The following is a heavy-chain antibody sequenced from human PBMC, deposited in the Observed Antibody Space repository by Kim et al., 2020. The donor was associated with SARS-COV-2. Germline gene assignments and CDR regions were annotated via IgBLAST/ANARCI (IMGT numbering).Heavy chain of an antibody. Sequence: ASVKVSCKASGYTFTSYFMHWVRQAPGQGLEWMAKINPSGDSTDSAHKFQGRVTLTRDTSTSTDYMELSSLRSEDTAVYYCVRERSGSYYVGDCWGQGTLVTVSS. CDR1: GYTFTSYF. CDR3: VRERSGSYYVGDC. V-gene: IGHV1-46*01. J-gene: IGHJ4*02. D-gene: IGHD1-26*01. CDR2: INPSGDST.